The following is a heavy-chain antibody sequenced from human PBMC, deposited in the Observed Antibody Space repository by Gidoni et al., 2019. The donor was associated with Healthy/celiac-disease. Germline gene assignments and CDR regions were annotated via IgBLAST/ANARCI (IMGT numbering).Heavy chain of an antibody. Sequence: QVQLVESGGGVVQPGRSLRLSCAASGLTFSSYGMHWVRQAPGKGLEWVAVIWYDGSNKYYADSVKGRFTISRDNSKNTLYLQMNSLRAEDTAVYYCARGSVTIAARPGAFDIWGQGTMVTVSS. CDR3: ARGSVTIAARPGAFDI. D-gene: IGHD6-6*01. J-gene: IGHJ3*02. CDR2: IWYDGSNK. CDR1: GLTFSSYG. V-gene: IGHV3-33*01.